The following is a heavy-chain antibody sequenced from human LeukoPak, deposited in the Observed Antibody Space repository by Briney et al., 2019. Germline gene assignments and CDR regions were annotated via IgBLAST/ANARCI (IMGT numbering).Heavy chain of an antibody. V-gene: IGHV3-23*01. D-gene: IGHD2/OR15-2a*01. CDR3: AILSWDGRGSFY. CDR2: IRSNGENT. J-gene: IGHJ4*02. Sequence: GGSLRLSCAASGFTFSTYSMSWVRQAPGKGLEWVSAIRSNGENTYYADSVRGRFTISRDNSRGTLSLQMNSLRADDTAVYFCAILSWDGRGSFYWGQGTLVSVSS. CDR1: GFTFSTYS.